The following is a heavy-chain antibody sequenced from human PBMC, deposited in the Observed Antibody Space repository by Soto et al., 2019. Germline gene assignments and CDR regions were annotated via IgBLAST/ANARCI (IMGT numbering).Heavy chain of an antibody. D-gene: IGHD3-22*01. Sequence: QVQLVQSGAEVKKPGSSVKVSCKASGGTFSSYAISWVRQAPGQGLEWMGGIIPIFGTANYAQKFQGRGTITADESTSTAYMELSSLRSEDTAVYYCARGKPYYYDSSGYFSFDYWGQGTLVTVSS. CDR1: GGTFSSYA. CDR3: ARGKPYYYDSSGYFSFDY. J-gene: IGHJ4*02. V-gene: IGHV1-69*01. CDR2: IIPIFGTA.